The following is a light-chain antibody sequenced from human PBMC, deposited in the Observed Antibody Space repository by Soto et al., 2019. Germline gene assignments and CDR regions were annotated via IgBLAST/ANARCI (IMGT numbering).Light chain of an antibody. V-gene: IGLV2-23*01. CDR1: SSDIGRYNI. J-gene: IGLJ1*01. CDR3: CSYAGSSTYV. CDR2: EGT. Sequence: QAASVSGSPGQSITISCTGTSSDIGRYNIVSWYQQHPGKAPKLMFCEGTKRPSGVSNRFSGSKSGNTASLTISGLQAEDEADYYCCSYAGSSTYVFGTGTKLTVL.